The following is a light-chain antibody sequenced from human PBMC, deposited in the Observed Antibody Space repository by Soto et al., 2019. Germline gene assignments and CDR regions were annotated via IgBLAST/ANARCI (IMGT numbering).Light chain of an antibody. CDR3: SSYTISNALPFV. Sequence: QSVLAQPASVSGSPGQSITISYTGTRRDVGGYNYVSWYQQYPGKSPKLLIYEVTHRPSGVSNRFSGSKSGNTASLTISGLQAEDEADYYCSSYTISNALPFVFGTGTKVTAL. J-gene: IGLJ1*01. CDR1: RRDVGGYNY. V-gene: IGLV2-14*01. CDR2: EVT.